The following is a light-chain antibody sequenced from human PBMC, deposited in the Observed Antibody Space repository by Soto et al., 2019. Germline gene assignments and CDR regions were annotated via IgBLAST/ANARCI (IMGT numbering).Light chain of an antibody. CDR3: QQLNSYPIT. CDR1: RNVSIY. CDR2: ATS. J-gene: IGKJ5*01. V-gene: IGKV1-9*01. Sequence: EIPLTQSPSSLAASVGDRLTLTYRASRNVSIYLNWYQHKPRKAPKLLIYATSTLQSGVPSSFSGSGSGTEFTLTISSLQPEDFATYYCQQLNSYPITFGQGTRLEIK.